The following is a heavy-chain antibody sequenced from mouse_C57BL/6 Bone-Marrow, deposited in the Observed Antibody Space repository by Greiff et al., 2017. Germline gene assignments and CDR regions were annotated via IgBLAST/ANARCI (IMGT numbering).Heavy chain of an antibody. V-gene: IGHV2-2*01. CDR1: GFSLPRYG. Sequence: QVQLQQSGPGLVQPSQCLSITCTVSGFSLPRYGVHWVRQSPGKGLEWLGVLWRGGSTDYNAAFISSLSISKDNSKSEVFFKMNSLQADETAIYYCARMIYYDYDGAFADWGQGTLVTVSA. CDR3: ARMIYYDYDGAFAD. CDR2: LWRGGST. D-gene: IGHD2-4*01. J-gene: IGHJ3*01.